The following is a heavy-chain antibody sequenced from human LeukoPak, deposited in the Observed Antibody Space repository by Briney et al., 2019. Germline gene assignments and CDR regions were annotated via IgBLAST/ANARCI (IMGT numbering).Heavy chain of an antibody. CDR1: GESLSGYY. D-gene: IGHD2-2*01. J-gene: IGHJ4*02. CDR3: AKGALYCSSTSCYGTRLYYFDY. V-gene: IGHV4-34*01. CDR2: INHSGST. Sequence: SGTLSLTCAVYGESLSGYYWSWIRQPPGKGLEWIGEINHSGSTNYNPSLKSPVTISVDTSKNQISLKLSSVTAADTAVYYCAKGALYCSSTSCYGTRLYYFDYWGQGTLVTVSS.